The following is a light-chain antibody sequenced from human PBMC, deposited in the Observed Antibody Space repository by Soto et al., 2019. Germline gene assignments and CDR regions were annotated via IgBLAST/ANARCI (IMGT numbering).Light chain of an antibody. CDR1: SSNIGSNY. CDR2: RNN. Sequence: QSALTQPPSASGTPGQRVTMSCSGSSSNIGSNYVYWYQQLPGTAPKLLIYRNNQRPSGVPDRFSGSKSGTSASLAISGLRSEDEADYYCAAWDDSLSGFVVFGGGTKLTVL. CDR3: AAWDDSLSGFVV. V-gene: IGLV1-47*01. J-gene: IGLJ2*01.